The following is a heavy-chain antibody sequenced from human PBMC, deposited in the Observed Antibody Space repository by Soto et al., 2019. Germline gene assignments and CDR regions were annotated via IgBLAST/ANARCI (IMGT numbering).Heavy chain of an antibody. Sequence: GGSLRLSCAASGFTFSSYWMHWVRQAPGKGLVWVSRINSDGSSTSYADSVKGRFTISRDNAKNTLFLQMNNLRAEDTAVYYCARGTVVAATTSVAYWGQGTLVTVSS. J-gene: IGHJ4*02. CDR1: GFTFSSYW. CDR2: INSDGSST. CDR3: ARGTVVAATTSVAY. V-gene: IGHV3-74*01. D-gene: IGHD2-15*01.